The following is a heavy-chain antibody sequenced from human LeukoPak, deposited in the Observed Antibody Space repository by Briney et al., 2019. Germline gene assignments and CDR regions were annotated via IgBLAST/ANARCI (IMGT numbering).Heavy chain of an antibody. CDR2: IYYTGKT. J-gene: IGHJ4*02. CDR1: GGSISGYY. D-gene: IGHD3-3*01. Sequence: SETLSLTCIVSGGSISGYYWSWIRQPPGKGLELIGHIYYTGKTVYSPSLKSRATILLDTSENQFSLNLRSVTTADTAVYYCARYRPSESRSGEVTSLDYWGQGTLVTVSS. V-gene: IGHV4-59*01. CDR3: ARYRPSESRSGEVTSLDY.